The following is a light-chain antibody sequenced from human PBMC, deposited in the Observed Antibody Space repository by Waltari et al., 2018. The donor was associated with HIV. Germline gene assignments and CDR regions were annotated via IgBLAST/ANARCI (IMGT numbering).Light chain of an antibody. CDR2: EVN. J-gene: IGLJ2*01. CDR3: SSFTTSNTLL. Sequence: QSALTQPASVSGSPGQSITVSCPGTSSDIGSYHYVSWYQQTPGPAPKLVIYEVNNRPSGISKRFSGSKSGTTASLTIAGLQTEDEAHYYCSSFTTSNTLLFGGGTKVTVL. CDR1: SSDIGSYHY. V-gene: IGLV2-14*01.